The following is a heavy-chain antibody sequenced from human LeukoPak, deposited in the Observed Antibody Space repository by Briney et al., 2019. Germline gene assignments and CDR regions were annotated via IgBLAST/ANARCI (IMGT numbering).Heavy chain of an antibody. J-gene: IGHJ4*02. CDR1: GGTFSSYA. CDR2: ISAYNGNT. V-gene: IGHV1-18*01. Sequence: GASVKVSCKASGGTFSSYAISWVRQAPGQGLEWMGWISAYNGNTNYAQKLQGRVTMTTDTSTSTAYMELRSLRSDDTAVYYCARVEYSPSLPFDYWGQGTLVTVSS. D-gene: IGHD2/OR15-2a*01. CDR3: ARVEYSPSLPFDY.